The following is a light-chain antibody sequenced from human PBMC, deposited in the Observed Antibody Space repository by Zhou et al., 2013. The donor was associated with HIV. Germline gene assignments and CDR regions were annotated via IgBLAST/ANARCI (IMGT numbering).Light chain of an antibody. Sequence: DIVLTQSPGTLSSSPGERVTLSCRASQSVRSSYLAWYQQRPGQAPRLLIYGASIRATGIPDRFSGSGSGTDFSLAIVRLEPEDFAIYYCQHYDDSSGYTFGQGTRLEIK. CDR2: GAS. V-gene: IGKV3-20*01. CDR3: QHYDDSSGYT. CDR1: QSVRSSY. J-gene: IGKJ2*01.